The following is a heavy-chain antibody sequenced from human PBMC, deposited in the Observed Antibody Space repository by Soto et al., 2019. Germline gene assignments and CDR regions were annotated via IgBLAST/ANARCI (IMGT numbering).Heavy chain of an antibody. CDR3: ARSSYGYGMDV. J-gene: IGHJ6*02. V-gene: IGHV3-53*01. CDR2: IYSGGST. D-gene: IGHD3-10*01. CDR1: GFTVSSNY. Sequence: GGSLRLSCAASGFTVSSNYMSWVRQAPGKGLEWVSVIYSGGSTYYADSVKGRFTISRDNSKNTLYLQMNGLRAEDTAVYYCARSSYGYGMDVWGQGTTVTVSS.